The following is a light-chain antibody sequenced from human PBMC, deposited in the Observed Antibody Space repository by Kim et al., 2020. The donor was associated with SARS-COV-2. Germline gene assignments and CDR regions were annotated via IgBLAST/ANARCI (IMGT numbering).Light chain of an antibody. Sequence: SPGKGGTISGRATQSIRSNSAWYQHSPAQAPRLLIYRASTRATGVPARFTGSGSGTEFTLTISSLQSEDFAVYYCQQYNDRPPTYTFGQGTKLEI. CDR3: QQYNDRPPTYT. V-gene: IGKV3-15*01. J-gene: IGKJ2*01. CDR2: RAS. CDR1: QSIRSN.